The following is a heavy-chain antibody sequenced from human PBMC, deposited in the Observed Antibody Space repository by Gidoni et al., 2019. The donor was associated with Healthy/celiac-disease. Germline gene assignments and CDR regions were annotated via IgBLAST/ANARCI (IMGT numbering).Heavy chain of an antibody. CDR3: AKDRSITGTTPWFDP. J-gene: IGHJ5*02. Sequence: QVQLVESGGGVVQPGRSLRLSCAASGFPFSSYGMHWVRQAPGKGLGWVAVISYDGSNKYYADSVKGRFTISRDNSKNTLYLQMNSLRAEDTAVYYCAKDRSITGTTPWFDPWGQGTLVTVSS. D-gene: IGHD1-7*01. V-gene: IGHV3-30*18. CDR1: GFPFSSYG. CDR2: ISYDGSNK.